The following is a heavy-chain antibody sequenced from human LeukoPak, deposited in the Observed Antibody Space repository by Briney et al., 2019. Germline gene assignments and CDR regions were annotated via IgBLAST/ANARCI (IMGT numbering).Heavy chain of an antibody. CDR3: AKGATPVVVAATFDY. CDR1: GFTFSSYG. CDR2: ISYDGSNK. D-gene: IGHD2-15*01. Sequence: GGSLRLSCAASGFTFSSYGMHWVRQAPGKGLEWVAVISYDGSNKYYADSVKGRFTTSRDNSKNTLYLQMNSLRAEDTAVYYCAKGATPVVVAATFDYWGQGTLVTVSS. V-gene: IGHV3-30*18. J-gene: IGHJ4*02.